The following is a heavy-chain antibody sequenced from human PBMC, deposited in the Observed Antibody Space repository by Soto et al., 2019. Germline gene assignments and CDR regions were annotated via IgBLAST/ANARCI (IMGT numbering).Heavy chain of an antibody. CDR3: ARXAXXXXGXXYGMDV. CDR1: GASISSGGYS. J-gene: IGHJ6*02. V-gene: IGHV4-30-2*01. CDR2: TYHSGST. D-gene: IGHD3-10*01. Sequence: QLQLQGSGSGLVKPSQTLSLTCAVSGASISSGGYSWSWIRQPPGKGLEWIGYTYHSGSTYYNPSLQGRVTLSIDRCKNQFSLKLSSVPAADAXXYXCARXAXXXXGXXYGMDVWGQGTTVTVSS.